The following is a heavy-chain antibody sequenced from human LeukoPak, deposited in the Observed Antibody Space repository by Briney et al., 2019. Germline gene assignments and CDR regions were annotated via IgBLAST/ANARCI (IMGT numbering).Heavy chain of an antibody. CDR2: INHSGDT. CDR3: AGGIVGVTTDDRSFDY. CDR1: GGSFSTYY. D-gene: IGHD1-26*01. V-gene: IGHV4-34*01. J-gene: IGHJ4*02. Sequence: PSETLSLTCAIYGGSFSTYYWSWIRQPPGKGLEWIGEINHSGDTTYNPSLKSRVTISVDTSKNQFSLMLTSVTAADTAVYYCAGGIVGVTTDDRSFDYWGKGTLVTVSA.